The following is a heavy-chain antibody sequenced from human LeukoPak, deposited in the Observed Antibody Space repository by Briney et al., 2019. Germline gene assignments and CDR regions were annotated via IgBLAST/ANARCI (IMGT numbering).Heavy chain of an antibody. D-gene: IGHD4-17*01. CDR2: ISHIGRT. CDR3: ARDLVTVTKGFDI. J-gene: IGHJ3*02. V-gene: IGHV4-59*11. Sequence: SETLSLTCAVSGDSFSSHYWTWIRQSPGTGLEWIGYISHIGRTNYNPSLKGRVTISIDTSKNQFSLKLRSVTAADAAVYYCARDLVTVTKGFDIWGQGTMVSVSS. CDR1: GDSFSSHY.